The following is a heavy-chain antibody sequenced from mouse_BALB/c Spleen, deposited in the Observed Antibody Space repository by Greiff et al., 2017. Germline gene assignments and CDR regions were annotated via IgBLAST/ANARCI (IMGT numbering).Heavy chain of an antibody. CDR1: GFSLTSYG. J-gene: IGHJ3*01. D-gene: IGHD2-1*01. V-gene: IGHV2-9*02. Sequence: QVQLKQSGPGLVAPSQSLSITCTVSGFSLTSYGVHWVRQPPGKGLEWLGVIWAGGSTNYNSALMSRLSISKDNSKSQVFLKMNSLQTDDTAMYYCASYGKFPFAYWGQGTLVTVSA. CDR3: ASYGKFPFAY. CDR2: IWAGGST.